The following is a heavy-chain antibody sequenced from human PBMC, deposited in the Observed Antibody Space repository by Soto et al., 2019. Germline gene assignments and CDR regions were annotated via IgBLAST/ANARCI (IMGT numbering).Heavy chain of an antibody. Sequence: VSLRLSCAASGFAFQTYTMEWLRQPPWKGLEWVSSITISGNYIYYADSVKGRFTISRDNGRNSVYLQMNSLRAEDTAVYYCAKVGVLRTNFRWFDLWGQGTLVTVSS. CDR1: GFAFQTYT. D-gene: IGHD2-8*01. J-gene: IGHJ5*02. CDR2: ITISGNYI. V-gene: IGHV3-21*01. CDR3: AKVGVLRTNFRWFDL.